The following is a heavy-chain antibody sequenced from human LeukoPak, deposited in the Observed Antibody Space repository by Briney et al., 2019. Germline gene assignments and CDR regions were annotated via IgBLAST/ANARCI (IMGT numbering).Heavy chain of an antibody. Sequence: ASVKVSCKASGYTFTGYYMHWVRQAPGQGLEWMGWINPNSGGTSYAQKFQGRVTMTRETSISTAYMKLSRLRSDDTAVYYCARATGGYCSGGSCSLSDYWGQGTLVTVSS. V-gene: IGHV1-2*02. CDR2: INPNSGGT. CDR3: ARATGGYCSGGSCSLSDY. D-gene: IGHD2-15*01. J-gene: IGHJ4*02. CDR1: GYTFTGYY.